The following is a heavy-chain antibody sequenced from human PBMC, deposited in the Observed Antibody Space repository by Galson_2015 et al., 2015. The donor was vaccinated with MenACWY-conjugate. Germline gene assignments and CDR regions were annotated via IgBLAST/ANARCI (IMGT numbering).Heavy chain of an antibody. CDR3: TTHKPNSWGGLLFHFYMDV. Sequence: SLRLSCAGSVSTFSNAYMSWVRQAPGKGLEWVGRIKSQTDGGKTDYAAPVKGRFTISRDDSKNTLYLQMNSLKIEDTAVYYCTTHKPNSWGGLLFHFYMDVWGKGTTVTVSS. V-gene: IGHV3-15*01. CDR1: VSTFSNAY. J-gene: IGHJ6*03. CDR2: IKSQTDGGKT. D-gene: IGHD2-21*01.